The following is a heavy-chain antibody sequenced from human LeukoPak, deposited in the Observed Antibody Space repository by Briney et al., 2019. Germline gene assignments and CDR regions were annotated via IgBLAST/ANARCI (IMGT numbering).Heavy chain of an antibody. CDR3: VRGTGY. CDR1: GFTFSTYV. CDR2: ISSNGDNT. Sequence: PGGSLRLSCSVSGFTFSTYVMHWVRQAPGKGLEYVSAISSNGDNTYYADSVKGRFTISRDNSKNTLYLQMRSLRADDTAVYYCVRGTGYWGQGTLVTVSS. V-gene: IGHV3-64D*06. J-gene: IGHJ4*02.